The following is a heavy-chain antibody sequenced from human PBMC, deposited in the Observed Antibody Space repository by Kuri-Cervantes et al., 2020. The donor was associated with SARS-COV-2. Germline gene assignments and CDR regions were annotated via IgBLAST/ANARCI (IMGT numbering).Heavy chain of an antibody. CDR2: INHSGST. Sequence: SETLSLTCAVYGGSFSGYYWSWIRQPPGKGLEWIGEINHSGSTNYNPSLKGRVTITVDTSKNQFSLKLSSVTAADTAVYYCARDQYYYYGMDVWGQGTTVTVSS. J-gene: IGHJ6*02. CDR1: GGSFSGYY. V-gene: IGHV4-34*01. CDR3: ARDQYYYYGMDV.